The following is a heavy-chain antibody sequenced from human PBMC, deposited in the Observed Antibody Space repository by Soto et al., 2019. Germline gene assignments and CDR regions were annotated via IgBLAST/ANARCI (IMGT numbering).Heavy chain of an antibody. J-gene: IGHJ5*02. CDR2: INPNSGGT. Sequence: ASVKVSCKASGYTFTGYYMHWVRQAPGQGLEWMGWINPNSGGTNYAQKFQGWVTMTRDTSISTAYMELSRLRSDDTAVYYCAREDGYCSGGSCPSGGSLEPWGQGTLVTAPQ. D-gene: IGHD2-15*01. CDR3: AREDGYCSGGSCPSGGSLEP. CDR1: GYTFTGYY. V-gene: IGHV1-2*04.